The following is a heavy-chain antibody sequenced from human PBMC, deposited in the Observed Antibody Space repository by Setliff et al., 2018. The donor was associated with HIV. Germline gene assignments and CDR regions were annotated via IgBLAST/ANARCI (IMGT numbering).Heavy chain of an antibody. CDR2: TYYRSKWYF. CDR1: GDSVSSNNAA. D-gene: IGHD6-19*01. V-gene: IGHV6-1*01. J-gene: IGHJ4*02. CDR3: ARGSYGSVLL. Sequence: SQTLSLTCAISGDSVSSNNAAWNWIRQSPLRGLEWLGRTYYRSKWYFDYAVSVKSRLIINPDTSKNQFSLHLNSVTPEDTAVYYCARGSYGSVLLWGQGTLVTVSS.